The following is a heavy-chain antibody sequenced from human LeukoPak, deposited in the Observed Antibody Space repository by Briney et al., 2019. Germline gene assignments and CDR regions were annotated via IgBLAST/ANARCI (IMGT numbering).Heavy chain of an antibody. CDR2: INHSGST. D-gene: IGHD3-9*01. CDR3: ARADWLGSYYYMDV. V-gene: IGHV4-34*01. J-gene: IGHJ6*03. CDR1: GGSFSGYY. Sequence: SETLSLTCAVYGGSFSGYYWNWIRQPPGKGLEWIGEINHSGSTNYNPSLKSRVTISVDTSKNQFSLKLTSVTAADTAVYYCARADWLGSYYYMDVWGKGTTVTVSS.